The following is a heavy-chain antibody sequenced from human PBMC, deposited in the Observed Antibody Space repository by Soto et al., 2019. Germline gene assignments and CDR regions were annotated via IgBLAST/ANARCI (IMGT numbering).Heavy chain of an antibody. CDR3: AKGRGCSWSLTPRVDF. CDR1: GFTFNNYA. J-gene: IGHJ4*02. D-gene: IGHD3-10*02. CDR2: ISGGGDTT. V-gene: IGHV3-23*01. Sequence: EVQLLESGGGLVQPGGSLRLSCAASGFTFNNYAMTWVRQAPGKGLEWVSAISGGGDTTSYADSVKGRFTVSRDGSKNTLYLQMSSLRAEDTAIYYCAKGRGCSWSLTPRVDFWGQGTLVNVSS.